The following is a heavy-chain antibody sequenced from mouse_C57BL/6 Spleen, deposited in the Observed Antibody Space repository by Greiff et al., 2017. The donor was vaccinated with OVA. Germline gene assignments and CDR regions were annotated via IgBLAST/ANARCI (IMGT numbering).Heavy chain of an antibody. Sequence: QVQLQQSGAELVKPGASVKLSCKASGYTFTSYWMHWVKQRPGQGLEWIGMIHPNSGSTNYNEKFKSKATLTVDKSSSTASMQLSSLTSADSAVYYCARYYGSSSYYYAIDYWGQGTTVTVSS. D-gene: IGHD1-1*01. J-gene: IGHJ4*01. V-gene: IGHV1-64*01. CDR1: GYTFTSYW. CDR2: IHPNSGST. CDR3: ARYYGSSSYYYAIDY.